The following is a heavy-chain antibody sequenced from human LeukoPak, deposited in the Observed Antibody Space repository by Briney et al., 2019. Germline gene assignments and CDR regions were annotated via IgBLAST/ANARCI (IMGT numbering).Heavy chain of an antibody. V-gene: IGHV4-39*01. D-gene: IGHD3-10*01. J-gene: IGHJ4*02. CDR2: IYYSGST. CDR1: GGSLSSSSYY. Sequence: TETLSHTCTVSGGSLSSSSYYWGWIRQPPGKGLEWIGSIYYSGSTYYNPSLKSRVTISVDTSKNQFSLNLSSVTAADTAVYYCASVYGSGSYEFDYWGQGTLVTVSS. CDR3: ASVYGSGSYEFDY.